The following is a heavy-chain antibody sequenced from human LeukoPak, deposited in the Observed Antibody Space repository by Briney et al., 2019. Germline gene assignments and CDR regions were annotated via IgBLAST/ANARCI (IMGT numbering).Heavy chain of an antibody. J-gene: IGHJ4*02. CDR3: ARGAIAGANFDY. D-gene: IGHD1-26*01. Sequence: GGSLRLSCVDSGFTFSRFWMHWVRQAPGKGLVWVSHITTDGSSTSYADSVKGRFTISRDNAKNTLHLQMNSLRAEDTAVYYCARGAIAGANFDYWGQGALVTVSS. V-gene: IGHV3-74*01. CDR2: ITTDGSST. CDR1: GFTFSRFW.